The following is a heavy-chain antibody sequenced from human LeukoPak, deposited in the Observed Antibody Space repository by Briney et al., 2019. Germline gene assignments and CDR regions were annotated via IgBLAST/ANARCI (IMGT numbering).Heavy chain of an antibody. CDR3: AKDEGSGWFSAFDI. V-gene: IGHV3-30*02. J-gene: IGHJ3*02. CDR2: IRYDGSNK. CDR1: GFTFSSYG. D-gene: IGHD6-19*01. Sequence: GGSLRLSCAASGFTFSSYGMHWVRQAPGKGLEWVAFIRYDGSNKYYADSVKGRFTISRDNPKNTLYLQMNSLRAEDTAVYYCAKDEGSGWFSAFDIWGQGTMVTVSS.